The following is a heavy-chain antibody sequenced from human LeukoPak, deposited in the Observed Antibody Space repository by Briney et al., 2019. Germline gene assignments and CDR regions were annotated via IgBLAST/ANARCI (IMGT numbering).Heavy chain of an antibody. CDR2: MNPNSGNT. CDR3: ARQKVEWELLPWSAFDI. Sequence: ASVKVSCKASGYTFTSYDINWVRQATGQGLEWMGWMNPNSGNTGYAQMFQGRVTMTRDTSTSTVYMELSSLRSEDTAVYYCARQKVEWELLPWSAFDIWGQGTMVTVSS. J-gene: IGHJ3*02. CDR1: GYTFTSYD. V-gene: IGHV1-8*01. D-gene: IGHD1-26*01.